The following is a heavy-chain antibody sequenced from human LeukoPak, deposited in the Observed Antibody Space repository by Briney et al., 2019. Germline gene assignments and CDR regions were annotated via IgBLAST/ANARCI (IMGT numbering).Heavy chain of an antibody. CDR3: AREVFEGQRQSDAFDV. Sequence: GGSLRLSCAAAGFTFSSHWMHWGRQAPGEGLVWVSRVNGPGDWTHYAESVRGRFIISRDNAENTISLQMNNLRAEDTAVYFCAREVFEGQRQSDAFDVWGQGTMVTVSS. J-gene: IGHJ3*01. D-gene: IGHD6-25*01. V-gene: IGHV3-74*01. CDR1: GFTFSSHW. CDR2: VNGPGDWT.